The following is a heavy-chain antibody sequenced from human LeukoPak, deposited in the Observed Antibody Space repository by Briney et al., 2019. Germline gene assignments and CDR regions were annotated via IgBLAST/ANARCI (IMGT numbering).Heavy chain of an antibody. V-gene: IGHV1-69*05. CDR1: GCTFSSYA. D-gene: IGHD6-6*01. Sequence: SVKVSCKASGCTFSSYAISWVRQAPGQGLEWMGGIIPIFGTANYAQKFQGRVTITTDESTSTAYMELSSLRSEDTAVYYCARGGDSSSWDFDYWGQGTLVTVSS. CDR2: IIPIFGTA. CDR3: ARGGDSSSWDFDY. J-gene: IGHJ4*02.